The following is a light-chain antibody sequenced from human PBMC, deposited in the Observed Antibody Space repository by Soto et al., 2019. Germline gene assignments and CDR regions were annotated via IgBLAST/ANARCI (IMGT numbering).Light chain of an antibody. Sequence: EIVMTQSPATLSVSPGERATLSCRASQSVNSYLAWYQQKPGQAPRLLIYGTSTRATGIPARFSGSGSGTEFTLTISSLQSEDFAVYYCQQYDNWPRTFGQGIKVEIK. CDR2: GTS. CDR3: QQYDNWPRT. CDR1: QSVNSY. J-gene: IGKJ1*01. V-gene: IGKV3-15*01.